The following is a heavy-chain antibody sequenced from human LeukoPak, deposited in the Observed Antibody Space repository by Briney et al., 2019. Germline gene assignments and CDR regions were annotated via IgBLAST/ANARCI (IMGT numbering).Heavy chain of an antibody. D-gene: IGHD3-3*01. Sequence: PSETLSLTCTVPGGSISSYYWSWIRQPAGKGLEWIGRIYTSGSTNYNPSLKSRVTMSVDTSKNQFSLKLSSVTAADTAVYYCARGVRFLEWVYFDYWGQGTLVTVSS. CDR1: GGSISSYY. V-gene: IGHV4-4*07. CDR3: ARGVRFLEWVYFDY. J-gene: IGHJ4*02. CDR2: IYTSGST.